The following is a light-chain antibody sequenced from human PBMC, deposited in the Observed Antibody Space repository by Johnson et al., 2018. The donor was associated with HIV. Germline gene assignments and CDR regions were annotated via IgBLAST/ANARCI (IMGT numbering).Light chain of an antibody. CDR2: DNN. CDR1: SSNIGNNS. J-gene: IGLJ1*01. Sequence: SVLTQPPSMSAAPGQKVTISCSGSSSNIGNNSVSWYQQVPGTAPKLLIYDNNKRPSGIPDRFSGSKSGTSATLGITGLQTGDEADYYCGTWDSSLSAYVFGTGTKVTVL. V-gene: IGLV1-51*01. CDR3: GTWDSSLSAYV.